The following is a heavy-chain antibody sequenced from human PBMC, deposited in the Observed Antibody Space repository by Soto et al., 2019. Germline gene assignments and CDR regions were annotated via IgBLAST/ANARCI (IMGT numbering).Heavy chain of an antibody. CDR1: GFTFSSYS. J-gene: IGHJ5*02. V-gene: IGHV3-21*01. D-gene: IGHD3-9*01. Sequence: PGGSLRLSCAASGFTFSSYSMNWVRQAPGKGLEWVSSISSSSSYIYYADSVKGRFTISRDNAKNSLYLQMNSLRAEDTAVYYCARERLPDYDILTGYYGPKYNWFDPWGQGT. CDR3: ARERLPDYDILTGYYGPKYNWFDP. CDR2: ISSSSSYI.